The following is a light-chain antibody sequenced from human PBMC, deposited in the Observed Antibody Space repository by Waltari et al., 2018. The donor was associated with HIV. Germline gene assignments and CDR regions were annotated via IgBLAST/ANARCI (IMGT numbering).Light chain of an antibody. CDR3: GTWDSSLSAL. V-gene: IGLV1-51*01. Sequence: QSVLTQPPSVSAAPGQKVTISCPGSSSNLGNNYVSWYQQLPGTAPKLLIYDNNKRPSGIPDRFSGSKSGTSATLGITGLQTGDEADYYCGTWDSSLSALFGGGTKLTVL. J-gene: IGLJ2*01. CDR2: DNN. CDR1: SSNLGNNY.